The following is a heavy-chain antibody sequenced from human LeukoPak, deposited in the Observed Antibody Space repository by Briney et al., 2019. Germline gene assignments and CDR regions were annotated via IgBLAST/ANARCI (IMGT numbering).Heavy chain of an antibody. CDR3: ARDHGRTYYHDSSGSEPDY. J-gene: IGHJ4*02. Sequence: SVKVSCKASGGTFSSYAISWVRQAPGQGLEWMGRIIPILGIANYAQKFQGRVTITADKSTSTAYMELSSLRSEDTAVYYCARDHGRTYYHDSSGSEPDYWGQGTLVTVSS. V-gene: IGHV1-69*04. D-gene: IGHD3-22*01. CDR2: IIPILGIA. CDR1: GGTFSSYA.